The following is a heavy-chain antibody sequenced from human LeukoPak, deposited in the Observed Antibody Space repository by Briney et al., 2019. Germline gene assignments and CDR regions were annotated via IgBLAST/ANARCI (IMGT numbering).Heavy chain of an antibody. CDR3: ARAGKEYQFHGMDV. Sequence: GGSLRLSCVASGFSISTYDMFWVRQPTGKGLEWVSVIGTAGDTYYPDSVKDRFTISRDNVRNSLYLQMINLRAGDTAIYYCARAGKEYQFHGMDVWGQGSTATVSS. V-gene: IGHV3-13*01. CDR2: IGTAGDT. CDR1: GFSISTYD. J-gene: IGHJ6*02. D-gene: IGHD2-2*01.